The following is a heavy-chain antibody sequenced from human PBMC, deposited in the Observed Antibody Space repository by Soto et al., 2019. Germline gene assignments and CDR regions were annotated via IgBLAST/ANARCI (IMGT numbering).Heavy chain of an antibody. CDR1: GYTFTTLF. CDR3: ARGPSSGCFDS. D-gene: IGHD5-12*01. Sequence: ASVKVSCKTSGYTFTTLFLHWMPQAPGQRLEWMGWINPANGNTLNSQKFLGRVSITRDTSATTAYMDLTSLTSEDTAVYYCARGPSSGCFDSWGQGTLVTVSS. J-gene: IGHJ4*02. V-gene: IGHV1-3*01. CDR2: INPANGNT.